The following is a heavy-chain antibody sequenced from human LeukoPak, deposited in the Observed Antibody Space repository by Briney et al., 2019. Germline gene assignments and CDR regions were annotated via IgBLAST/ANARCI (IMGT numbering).Heavy chain of an antibody. V-gene: IGHV1-2*02. D-gene: IGHD6-13*01. Sequence: GASVKVSCKASGYTFTSYGISWVRQAPGQGLEWMGWINPNSGGTNYAPKFQGRVTMTRDTSISTAYMELSSLRSDDTAVYYCVKEGIAAGSWGQGTLVIVSS. CDR3: VKEGIAAGS. CDR1: GYTFTSYG. J-gene: IGHJ4*02. CDR2: INPNSGGT.